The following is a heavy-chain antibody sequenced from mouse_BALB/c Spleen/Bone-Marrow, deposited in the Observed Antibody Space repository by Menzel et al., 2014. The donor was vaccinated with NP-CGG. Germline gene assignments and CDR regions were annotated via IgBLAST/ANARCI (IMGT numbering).Heavy chain of an antibody. V-gene: IGHV1-77*01. CDR3: ARGYYGSSYYFDY. CDR2: IYPGSGST. D-gene: IGHD1-1*01. Sequence: VQLVESGPELVKPGASVKMSCKASGYTFTDYVISWVKQRTGQGLEWIGEIYPGSGSTYYNQKFKGKATLTADKSSNTAYMQLSSLTSEDSAVYFRARGYYGSSYYFDYWGQGTTLTVSS. J-gene: IGHJ2*01. CDR1: GYTFTDYV.